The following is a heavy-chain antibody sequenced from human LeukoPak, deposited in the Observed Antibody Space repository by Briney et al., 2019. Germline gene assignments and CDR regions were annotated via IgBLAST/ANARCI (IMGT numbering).Heavy chain of an antibody. Sequence: PGGSLRLSCATSGFTFSSYWMSWVRQAPGKGLEWVANINQHGNEKYYVDSVKGRFTISRDNAKNSLYLQMNSLRAGDTAVYYCARDARPNYYTSGSGIWRQGTLVTVSS. CDR1: GFTFSSYW. V-gene: IGHV3-7*01. D-gene: IGHD3-10*01. CDR3: ARDARPNYYTSGSGI. J-gene: IGHJ4*02. CDR2: INQHGNEK.